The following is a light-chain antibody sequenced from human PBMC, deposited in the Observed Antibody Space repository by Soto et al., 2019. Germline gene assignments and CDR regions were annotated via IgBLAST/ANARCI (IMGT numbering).Light chain of an antibody. Sequence: DIVMTQSPDSLAVSLGERATINCKSSQSVLNSSNNKNYLAWYQQEPGQPPKLLIYWASTRESGVPDRFSGSGSGTDFTLTISSLQAEDVAVYYCQQYYSTPWTFGQGTKVDIK. CDR2: WAS. CDR3: QQYYSTPWT. J-gene: IGKJ1*01. V-gene: IGKV4-1*01. CDR1: QSVLNSSNNKNY.